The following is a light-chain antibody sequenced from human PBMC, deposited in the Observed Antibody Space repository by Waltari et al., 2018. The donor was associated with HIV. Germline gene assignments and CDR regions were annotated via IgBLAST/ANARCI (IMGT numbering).Light chain of an antibody. Sequence: DIQMTQSPPSLSASVGDRVTISCRASQNIINYLNWYQQKPGKAPKLLMYAASSLQSGVPSRFSGSASGTDFTLTISSLQPEDFATFYCQQSYMTPLTFGGGTKVEI. CDR3: QQSYMTPLT. CDR2: AAS. J-gene: IGKJ4*01. CDR1: QNIINY. V-gene: IGKV1-39*01.